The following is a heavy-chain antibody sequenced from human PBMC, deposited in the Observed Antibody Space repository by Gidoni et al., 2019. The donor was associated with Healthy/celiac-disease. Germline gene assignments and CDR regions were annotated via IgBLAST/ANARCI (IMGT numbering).Heavy chain of an antibody. J-gene: IGHJ4*02. CDR3: ASLPLDQEGFDY. V-gene: IGHV3-30-3*01. CDR2: ISYDGSNT. CDR1: GFTFLSYA. Sequence: QVQLVESGGGVVQPGRSLRLSCAASGFTFLSYAIHWVRQSPGTGLEWVAVISYDGSNTYYADSVKGRFTISRDNSKNTLYLQMNSLRAEDTAVYYCASLPLDQEGFDYWGQGTLVTVSS.